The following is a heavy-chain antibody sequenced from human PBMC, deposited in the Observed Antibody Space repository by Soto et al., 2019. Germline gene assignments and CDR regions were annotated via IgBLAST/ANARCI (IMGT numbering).Heavy chain of an antibody. CDR2: ISAYNGNT. CDR3: ARVYDDILTGQTYFFDY. V-gene: IGHV1-18*01. CDR1: GYTFTSYG. Sequence: GASVKVSCKASGYTFTSYGISWVRQAPGQGLEWMGWISAYNGNTNYAQKLQGRVTMTTDTSTSTAYMELRSLRSDDTAVYYCARVYDDILTGQTYFFDYWGQGTLVTVSS. D-gene: IGHD3-9*01. J-gene: IGHJ4*02.